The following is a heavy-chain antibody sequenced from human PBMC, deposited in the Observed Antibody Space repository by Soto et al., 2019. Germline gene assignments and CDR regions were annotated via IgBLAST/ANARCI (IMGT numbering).Heavy chain of an antibody. Sequence: SETLSLTCAVYGGSFSGYYWSWIRQPPGKGLEWIGEINHSGSTNYNPSLKSRVTISVDTSKNQFSLKLSSVTAADTAVYYCARALGYCSSTSCYPPAGDYWGQGTLVTVSS. CDR3: ARALGYCSSTSCYPPAGDY. D-gene: IGHD2-2*01. V-gene: IGHV4-34*01. CDR2: INHSGST. J-gene: IGHJ4*02. CDR1: GGSFSGYY.